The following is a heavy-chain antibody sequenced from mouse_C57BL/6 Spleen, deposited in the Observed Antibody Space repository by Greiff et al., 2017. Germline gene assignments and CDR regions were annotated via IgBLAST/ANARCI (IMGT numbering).Heavy chain of an antibody. J-gene: IGHJ4*01. Sequence: QVQLQQPGAELVKPGASVKMSCKASGYTFTSYWITWVKQRPGQGLEWIGDIYPGSGSTNYNEKFKSKATLTVDTSSSTAYMQLSSLTSEDSEVYYCAKFYDGYPYYYARDYWGQGTSVTVSS. V-gene: IGHV1-55*01. CDR1: GYTFTSYW. D-gene: IGHD2-3*01. CDR3: AKFYDGYPYYYARDY. CDR2: IYPGSGST.